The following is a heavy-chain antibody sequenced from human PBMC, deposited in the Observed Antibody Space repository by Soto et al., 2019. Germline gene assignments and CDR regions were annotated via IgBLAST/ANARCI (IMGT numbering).Heavy chain of an antibody. J-gene: IGHJ3*02. D-gene: IGHD5-12*01. CDR3: ARDTGYDHDAFDI. CDR1: GYTFITSYY. V-gene: IGHV1-46*01. Sequence: QVQLVQSGAEVKKPGASVKLSCKASGYTFITSYYTHWLRQAPGQGLERMGIINPTGTMTKYSERFQGRLTMTRDTSTSTDYMELSTLTSEDTAVYFCARDTGYDHDAFDIWGQGTMVTVSS. CDR2: INPTGTMT.